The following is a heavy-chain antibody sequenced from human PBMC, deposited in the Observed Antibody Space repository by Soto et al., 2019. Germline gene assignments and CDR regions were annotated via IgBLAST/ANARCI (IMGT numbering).Heavy chain of an antibody. J-gene: IGHJ6*02. CDR1: GDSISVGYY. Sequence: QVQLQESGPGLVKPSQTLSLTCTVSGDSISVGYYWSWIRQHPGKGLEWIGYVSPSGTTYYNPSLKRRVSISTDTSKNQCSREVSSVTAADTAVYYCARDRGSYGMDVWGQGTTVTVSS. V-gene: IGHV4-31*03. CDR2: VSPSGTT. CDR3: ARDRGSYGMDV.